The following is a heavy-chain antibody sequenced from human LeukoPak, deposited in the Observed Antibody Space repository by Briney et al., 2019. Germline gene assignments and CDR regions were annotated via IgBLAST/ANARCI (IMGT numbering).Heavy chain of an antibody. V-gene: IGHV4-39*07. CDR3: ASASQSYYVGHYFDT. Sequence: SETLSLTCTVSGGSISSSSYYWGWIRQPPGKGLEWIGSIYYSGSTYYNPSLKSRVTISVDTSKNQFSLKLSSVTAADTAVYYCASASQSYYVGHYFDTWGQGILVSVSS. CDR1: GGSISSSSYY. D-gene: IGHD1-26*01. CDR2: IYYSGST. J-gene: IGHJ4*02.